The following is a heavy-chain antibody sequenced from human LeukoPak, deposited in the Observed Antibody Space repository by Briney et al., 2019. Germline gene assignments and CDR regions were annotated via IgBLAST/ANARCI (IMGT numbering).Heavy chain of an antibody. CDR2: IYYSGST. V-gene: IGHV4-59*01. D-gene: IGHD3-22*01. CDR1: GGSISSYY. Sequence: SETLSLTCTVSGGSISSYYWSWIRQPPGKGLEWIGYIYYSGSTNYNPSLTSRVTISVDTSKNQFSLKLSSVTAADTAVYYCAREGWYYYDSSGENAFDIWGQGTMVTVSS. J-gene: IGHJ3*02. CDR3: AREGWYYYDSSGENAFDI.